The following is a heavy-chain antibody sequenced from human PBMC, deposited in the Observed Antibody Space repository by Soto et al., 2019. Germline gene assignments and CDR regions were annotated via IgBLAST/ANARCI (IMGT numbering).Heavy chain of an antibody. CDR3: ARGSKQLGSWFDP. CDR2: ISSNSSYI. V-gene: IGHV3-21*01. Sequence: EVQLVESGGGLVKPGGSLRLSCAASGFTFGSYSMNWVRQAPGKGLEWFSSISSNSSYIYYEDSVKGRFTISRDNDKKPQYQQMKRQTAEDTAVYYCARGSKQLGSWFDPWGQGTLVTVSS. D-gene: IGHD6-13*01. J-gene: IGHJ5*02. CDR1: GFTFGSYS.